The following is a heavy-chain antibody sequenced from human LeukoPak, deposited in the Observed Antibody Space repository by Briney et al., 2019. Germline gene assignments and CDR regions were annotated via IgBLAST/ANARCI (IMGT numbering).Heavy chain of an antibody. CDR1: GYTFTGYY. CDR2: MNPNSGNT. J-gene: IGHJ4*02. CDR3: ARGGRMVRGVPIDY. D-gene: IGHD3-10*01. Sequence: ASVKVSCKASGYTFTGYYMHWVRQAPGQGLEWMGWMNPNSGNTGYAQKFQGRVTMTRNTSISTAYMELSSLRSEDTAVYYCARGGRMVRGVPIDYWGQGTLVTVSS. V-gene: IGHV1-8*02.